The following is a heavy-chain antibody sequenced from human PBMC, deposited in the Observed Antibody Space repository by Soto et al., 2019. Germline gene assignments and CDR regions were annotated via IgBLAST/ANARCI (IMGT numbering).Heavy chain of an antibody. CDR1: GFTFRNYD. CDR2: ISAAGDP. CDR3: ARTDRDFYGLDV. V-gene: IGHV3-13*05. Sequence: EGQLVESGGGLVQPGGSLRLSCEASGFTFRNYDMHWVRQGTGKGLEWVSGISAAGDPDYADSVEGRFTISRENAQNSFFLQMNSLRVGDTAVYYCARTDRDFYGLDVWGQETTVIVSS. J-gene: IGHJ6*02.